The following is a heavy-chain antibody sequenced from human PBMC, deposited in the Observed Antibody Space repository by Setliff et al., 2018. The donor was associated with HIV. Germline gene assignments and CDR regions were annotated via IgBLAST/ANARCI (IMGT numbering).Heavy chain of an antibody. V-gene: IGHV5-51*01. CDR1: GYSFTTYW. CDR2: IYPSDSET. CDR3: ARRDGYNQIGYYFDH. Sequence: PGESLKISCKGSGYSFTTYWIGWVRQMPGKGLEWMGIIYPSDSETRYSPSFQGQVTISADKSISTAYLQWSSLKASDTAMYYFARRDGYNQIGYYFDHWGQGTLVTVSS. D-gene: IGHD5-12*01. J-gene: IGHJ4*02.